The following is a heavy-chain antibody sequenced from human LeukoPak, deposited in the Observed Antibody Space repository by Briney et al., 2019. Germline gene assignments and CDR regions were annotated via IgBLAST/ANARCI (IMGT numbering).Heavy chain of an antibody. CDR3: ARLGWQQEAPQPYNWFDP. Sequence: PETLSLTCTVSGGSISSSSYYWGWIRQPPGKGLERIGSIYYSGSTYYNPSLKSRVTISVDTSKNQFSLKLSSVTAADTAVYYCARLGWQQEAPQPYNWFDPWGQGTLVTVSS. J-gene: IGHJ5*02. D-gene: IGHD6-13*01. CDR1: GGSISSSSYY. CDR2: IYYSGST. V-gene: IGHV4-39*01.